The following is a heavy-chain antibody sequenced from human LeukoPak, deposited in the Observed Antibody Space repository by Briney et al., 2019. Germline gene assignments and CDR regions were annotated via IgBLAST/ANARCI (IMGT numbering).Heavy chain of an antibody. CDR2: ISSTDAGT. Sequence: GGSLRLSCAASGFSLSSYAMSWVRQAPGKGLEWVSAISSTDAGTYHADSVRGRFTISRDSSKNTLYLQMNSLRAEDTAVYYCAKNGRSAYYLCDYWGQGTLVTVSS. V-gene: IGHV3-23*01. J-gene: IGHJ4*02. D-gene: IGHD3-22*01. CDR3: AKNGRSAYYLCDY. CDR1: GFSLSSYA.